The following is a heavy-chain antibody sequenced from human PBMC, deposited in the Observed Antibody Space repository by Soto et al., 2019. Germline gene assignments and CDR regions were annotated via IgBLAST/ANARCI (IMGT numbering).Heavy chain of an antibody. CDR2: IYYSGST. J-gene: IGHJ5*02. D-gene: IGHD2-2*01. V-gene: IGHV4-31*03. CDR1: GGSISSDGYY. Sequence: QVQLQESGPGLVKPSQTLSLTCTVSGGSISSDGYYWSWIRQHPGKGLEWIGYIYYSGSTYYNPSLKSRVTISVDTSKNQFSLKLSSVTAADTAVYYCARADIVVVQEWFDPWGQGTLVTVSS. CDR3: ARADIVVVQEWFDP.